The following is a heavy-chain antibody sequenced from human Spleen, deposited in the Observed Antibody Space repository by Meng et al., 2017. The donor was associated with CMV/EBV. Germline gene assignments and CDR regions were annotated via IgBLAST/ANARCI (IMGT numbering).Heavy chain of an antibody. J-gene: IGHJ6*01. CDR1: GGTLSSSA. CDR3: AGRIAVAGQVAYYYYYAMDV. CDR2: IIPIYGTT. V-gene: IGHV1-69*13. D-gene: IGHD6-19*01. Sequence: SVKVSCKASGGTLSSSAVSWVRQAPGQGLEWMGGIIPIYGTTNYAQKFQGRVTITADESTSTADMELSSLRSEDTAVYYCAGRIAVAGQVAYYYYYAMDVWGQGTTVTVSS.